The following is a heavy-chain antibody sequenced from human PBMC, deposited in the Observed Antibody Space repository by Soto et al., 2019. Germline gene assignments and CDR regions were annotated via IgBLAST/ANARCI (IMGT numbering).Heavy chain of an antibody. CDR1: GDSISTRSYY. V-gene: IGHV4-39*01. J-gene: IGHJ5*02. CDR3: ARRRDGYHFDD. Sequence: SETLSLTCNVAGDSISTRSYYWGWIRQPPGTTLEWIGSMYYTGSTNYKSSLKSRVTISLDTSNNQFSLKLTSVTAADTAVYYCARRRDGYHFDDWGPGTLVT. D-gene: IGHD5-12*01. CDR2: MYYTGST.